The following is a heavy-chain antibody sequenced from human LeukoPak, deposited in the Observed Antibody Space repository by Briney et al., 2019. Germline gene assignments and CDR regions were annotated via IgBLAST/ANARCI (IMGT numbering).Heavy chain of an antibody. Sequence: SVKVSCKASGGTFSSYAISWVRQAPGQGLEWMGGIIPIFGTANYAQKFQGRATITADESTSTAYMELSSLRSEDTAVYYCAREETKNGELLSRFDYWGQGTLVTVSS. J-gene: IGHJ4*02. CDR3: AREETKNGELLSRFDY. V-gene: IGHV1-69*13. D-gene: IGHD1-26*01. CDR2: IIPIFGTA. CDR1: GGTFSSYA.